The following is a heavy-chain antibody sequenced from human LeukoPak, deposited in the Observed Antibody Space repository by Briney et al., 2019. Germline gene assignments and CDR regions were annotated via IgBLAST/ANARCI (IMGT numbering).Heavy chain of an antibody. CDR2: ISWNSVNI. CDR1: GFNLDDYA. V-gene: IGHV3-9*03. D-gene: IGHD3-22*01. J-gene: IGHJ4*02. CDR3: AKGTRIVVAVGDYFDY. Sequence: GKSLRLSCAVSGFNLDDYAMHWLRQAPGEGLEWVSGISWNSVNIGYPHSVKGRFTISRDNAKNSLYLQMNSLRAEDMALYYCAKGTRIVVAVGDYFDYWGQGTLVTVSS.